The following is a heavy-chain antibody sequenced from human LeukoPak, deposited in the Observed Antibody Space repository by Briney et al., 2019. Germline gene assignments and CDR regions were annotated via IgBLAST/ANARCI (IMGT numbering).Heavy chain of an antibody. D-gene: IGHD5-24*01. V-gene: IGHV3-23*01. J-gene: IGHJ4*02. CDR3: TKDQNGYNKPGEY. CDR1: GFTFSRCA. Sequence: TGGSLRVSCAATGFTFSRCAMNWVRQAPGKGLNQFSTISGSGANTYYADSVKGRFNIYRDNSKDTLYLQMNSLKAEDTAVYYCTKDQNGYNKPGEYWGQGALVTVSS. CDR2: ISGSGANT.